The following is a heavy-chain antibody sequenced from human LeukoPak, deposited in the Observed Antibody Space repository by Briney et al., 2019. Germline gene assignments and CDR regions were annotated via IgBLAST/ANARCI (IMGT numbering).Heavy chain of an antibody. CDR1: GFSFSGHW. CDR2: IKADGSEK. V-gene: IGHV3-7*05. D-gene: IGHD1-26*01. J-gene: IGHJ4*02. CDR3: AYRNNFEY. Sequence: GGSLRLSCAASGFSFSGHWMNWVRQPPGKELEWVANIKADGSEKYYVDSVKGRFTISRDDAKRTVDLQMDNLRAEDTAIYYCAYRNNFEYWGQGALVTVSS.